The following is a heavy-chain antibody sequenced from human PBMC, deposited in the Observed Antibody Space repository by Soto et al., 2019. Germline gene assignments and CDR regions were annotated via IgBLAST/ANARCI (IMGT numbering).Heavy chain of an antibody. Sequence: WASVKVSCKASGYTFTSYGISWVRQAPGQGLEWMGWISAYNGDTNYAQKLQGRVTMTTDTSTSTAYMELRSLTSDDTALYYCAKDLTRQLAYWLDPWGQGTQVTVSS. V-gene: IGHV1-18*01. CDR1: GYTFTSYG. J-gene: IGHJ5*02. CDR3: AKDLTRQLAYWLDP. D-gene: IGHD6-6*01. CDR2: ISAYNGDT.